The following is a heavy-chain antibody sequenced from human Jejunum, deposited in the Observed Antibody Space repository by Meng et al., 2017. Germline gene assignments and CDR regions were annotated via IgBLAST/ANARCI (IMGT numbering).Heavy chain of an antibody. CDR1: GGSINSDGYT. V-gene: IGHV4-30-2*01. CDR2: IYHTGSP. CDR3: ARMDSAFHYFDY. D-gene: IGHD2-2*03. Sequence: QLQLQQSGSGLVKPSQTLSLPCPVSGGSINSDGYTWSWIRQPPGKGLEWIGYIYHTGSPYYNPSLKSRLTISVDRSENQFSLKLSSVTAADTAVYYYARMDSAFHYFDYWGQGTLVTVSS. J-gene: IGHJ4*02.